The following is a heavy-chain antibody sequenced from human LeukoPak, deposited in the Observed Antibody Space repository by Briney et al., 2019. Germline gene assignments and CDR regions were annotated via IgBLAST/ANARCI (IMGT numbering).Heavy chain of an antibody. CDR2: ISGNGVLT. D-gene: IGHD3-3*01. CDR3: AKCGDFWSVYYMHM. J-gene: IGHJ3*02. V-gene: IGHV3-23*01. Sequence: GGSLGLSCAASRFAFSNYAMTWVRQAPGKGLEWVSVISGNGVLTYYADSVKGRFTISRDNSKSTLYLQMNSLRAEDTAVYYCAKCGDFWSVYYMHMWGQGTMVTVSS. CDR1: RFAFSNYA.